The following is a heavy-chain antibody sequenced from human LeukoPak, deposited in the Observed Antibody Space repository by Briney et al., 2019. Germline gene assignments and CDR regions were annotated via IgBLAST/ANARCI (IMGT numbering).Heavy chain of an antibody. CDR3: VKGGYDYVEVAYFDF. V-gene: IGHV3-23*01. D-gene: IGHD5-12*01. CDR1: GFSFNNYA. J-gene: IGHJ4*02. CDR2: IIASSGST. Sequence: GGSLRLSCAASGFSFNNYAMSWVRQAPGKGLEWVSIIIASSGSTFYADSVKGRFTISRDNSKNTLYLQMNSLRVEDTAVYYWVKGGYDYVEVAYFDFWGQGTLVTVSS.